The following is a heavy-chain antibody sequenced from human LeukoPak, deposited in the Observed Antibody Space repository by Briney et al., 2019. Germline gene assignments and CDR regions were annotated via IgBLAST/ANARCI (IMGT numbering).Heavy chain of an antibody. Sequence: GASVKVSCKASGYTFTSYDINWVRQATGQGLGWMGWMNPNSGNTGYAQKFQGRVTITRNTSISTAYMELSSLRSEDTAVYYCARDFSLGFGTVEDFWFDPWGQGTLVTVSS. CDR1: GYTFTSYD. D-gene: IGHD3-10*01. CDR3: ARDFSLGFGTVEDFWFDP. J-gene: IGHJ5*02. CDR2: MNPNSGNT. V-gene: IGHV1-8*03.